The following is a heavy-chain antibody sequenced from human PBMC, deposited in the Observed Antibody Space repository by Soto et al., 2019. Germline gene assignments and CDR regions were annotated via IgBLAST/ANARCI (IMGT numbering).Heavy chain of an antibody. CDR3: ARVTSDHLDYPYGYDYLDY. D-gene: IGHD5-18*01. Sequence: GESLKISCKGSGYNFPTYWIAWVRQMPGKGLEWMGIFYPGDSDTRYSPSFQGQVTISGDKSISTAYLQWSSLKASDTAIYYCARVTSDHLDYPYGYDYLDYWGPATLLTVSS. CDR1: GYNFPTYW. CDR2: FYPGDSDT. V-gene: IGHV5-51*01. J-gene: IGHJ4*02.